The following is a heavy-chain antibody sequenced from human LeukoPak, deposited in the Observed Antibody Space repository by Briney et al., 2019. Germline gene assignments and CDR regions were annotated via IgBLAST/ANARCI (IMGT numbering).Heavy chain of an antibody. D-gene: IGHD4-11*01. V-gene: IGHV4-39*07. CDR1: GFTFSSYE. Sequence: GSLRLSCAASGFTFSSYEMNWVRQAPGKGLEWIGSIYYSGSTYYNPSLKSRVTISVDTSKNQFSLKLSSVTAADTAVYYCARVATTVRGGDWFDPWGQGTLVTVSS. CDR3: ARVATTVRGGDWFDP. CDR2: IYYSGST. J-gene: IGHJ5*02.